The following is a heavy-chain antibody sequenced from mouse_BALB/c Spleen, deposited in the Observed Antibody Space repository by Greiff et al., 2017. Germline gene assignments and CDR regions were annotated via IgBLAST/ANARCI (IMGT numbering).Heavy chain of an antibody. CDR1: GYTFTSYW. CDR3: ANKGQLGFPFAY. V-gene: IGHV1-7*01. CDR2: INPSTGYT. J-gene: IGHJ3*01. D-gene: IGHD3-2*01. Sequence: VQRVESGAELAKPGASVKMSCKASGYTFTSYWMHWVKQRPGQGLEWIGYINPSTGYTEYNQKFKDKATLTADKSSSTAYMQLSSLTSEDSAVYYCANKGQLGFPFAYWGQGTLVTVSA.